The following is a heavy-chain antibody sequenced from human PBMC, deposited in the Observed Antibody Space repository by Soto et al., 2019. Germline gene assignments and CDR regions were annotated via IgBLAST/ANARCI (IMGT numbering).Heavy chain of an antibody. CDR3: AREYGDRGETFDY. J-gene: IGHJ4*02. V-gene: IGHV3-30-3*01. D-gene: IGHD4-17*01. CDR1: GFIFSSYA. CDR2: ISYDGSNK. Sequence: QVQLVESGGGVVQPGRSLRLSCAASGFIFSSYAMHWVRQAPGKGLEWVAVISYDGSNKYYADSVKGRFTISRDNSKNTLFLQMNSLRAEATAVYYCAREYGDRGETFDYWGQGTLVTVSS.